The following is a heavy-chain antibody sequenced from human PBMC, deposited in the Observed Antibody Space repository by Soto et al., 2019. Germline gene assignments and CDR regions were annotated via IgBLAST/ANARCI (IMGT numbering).Heavy chain of an antibody. J-gene: IGHJ4*02. Sequence: GGSLRLSCAVSGFTFRSYWMHWVRQAPGKGLVWVSRINSDGSSTNYADSVKGRFTVSRDNAKSTLYLQMNSLRAEDTAVYYCARKGVGYSYGNFDYWGQGTLVTVSS. CDR3: ARKGVGYSYGNFDY. CDR2: INSDGSST. V-gene: IGHV3-74*01. CDR1: GFTFRSYW. D-gene: IGHD5-18*01.